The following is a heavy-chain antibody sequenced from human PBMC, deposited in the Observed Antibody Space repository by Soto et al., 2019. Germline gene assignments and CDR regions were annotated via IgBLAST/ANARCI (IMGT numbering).Heavy chain of an antibody. J-gene: IGHJ6*02. CDR1: GFTFSSYA. V-gene: IGHV3-30-3*01. CDR2: ISYDGSNK. CDR3: AREIAVAGTNYYGMDV. Sequence: QVQLVESGGGVVQPGRSLRLSCAASGFTFSSYAMHWVRQAPGKGLEWVAVISYDGSNKYYADSVKGRFTISRDNSKNTLYLQMNSLRAEDTAVYYCAREIAVAGTNYYGMDVWGQGTTVTVSS. D-gene: IGHD6-19*01.